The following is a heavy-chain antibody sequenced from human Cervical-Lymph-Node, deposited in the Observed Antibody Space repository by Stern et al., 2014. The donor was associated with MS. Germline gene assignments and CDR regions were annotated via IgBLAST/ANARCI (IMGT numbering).Heavy chain of an antibody. CDR3: ATKMATTLDWYFDL. Sequence: QVQLQESGPGLVKPSQTLSLTCTVSGGSISSGGYYWSWIRQHPGKGLEWIGYIYYSGSTYYNPSLKSRVTISVDTSKNQFSLKLSSVTAADTAVYYCATKMATTLDWYFDLWGRGTLVTVSS. D-gene: IGHD5-24*01. CDR2: IYYSGST. V-gene: IGHV4-31*03. CDR1: GGSISSGGYY. J-gene: IGHJ2*01.